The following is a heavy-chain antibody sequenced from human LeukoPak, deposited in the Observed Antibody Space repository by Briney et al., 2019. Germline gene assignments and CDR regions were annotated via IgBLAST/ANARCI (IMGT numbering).Heavy chain of an antibody. Sequence: SETLSLTCAVSGDSFSGYYWTWIRQPPGKGLEWIEEINHSGSTKYNPSLKSRVTISIDTSKNQFSLKLSSVTAADTAVYYCARRPGYSSSSRIYFDYWDQGILVTVSS. D-gene: IGHD6-6*01. V-gene: IGHV4-34*01. CDR2: INHSGST. CDR3: ARRPGYSSSSRIYFDY. J-gene: IGHJ4*02. CDR1: GDSFSGYY.